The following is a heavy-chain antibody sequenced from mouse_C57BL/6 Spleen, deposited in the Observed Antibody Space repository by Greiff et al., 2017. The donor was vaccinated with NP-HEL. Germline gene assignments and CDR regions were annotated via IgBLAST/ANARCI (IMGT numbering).Heavy chain of an antibody. J-gene: IGHJ2*01. CDR3: ARRVYGSSFDY. V-gene: IGHV1-61*01. CDR2: IYPSDSET. CDR1: GYTFTSYW. D-gene: IGHD1-1*01. Sequence: QVQLQQPGAELVRPGSSVKLSCKASGYTFTSYWMAWVKQRPGQGLEWIGNIYPSDSETHYNQKFKDKATLTVDKSSSTAYMQLSSLTSEDSAVYYCARRVYGSSFDYWGQGTTLTVSS.